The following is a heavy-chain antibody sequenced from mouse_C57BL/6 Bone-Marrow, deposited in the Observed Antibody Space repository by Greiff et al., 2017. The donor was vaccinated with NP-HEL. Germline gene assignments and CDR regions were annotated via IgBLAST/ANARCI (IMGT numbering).Heavy chain of an antibody. CDR1: GFSLSTFGMG. CDR2: IWWDDDK. D-gene: IGHD2-4*01. J-gene: IGHJ4*01. Sequence: QVTLNVSGPGILQPSQTLSLTCSFSGFSLSTFGMGVGWIRQPSGKGLEWLAHIWWDDDKYYNPALKSRLTISKDTSKNQVFLKIANVDTADTATYYCARIDDYDGEYYYAMDYWGQGTSVTVSS. CDR3: ARIDDYDGEYYYAMDY. V-gene: IGHV8-8*01.